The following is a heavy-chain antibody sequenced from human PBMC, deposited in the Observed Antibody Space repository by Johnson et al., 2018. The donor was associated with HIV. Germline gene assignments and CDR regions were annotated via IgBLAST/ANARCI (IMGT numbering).Heavy chain of an antibody. V-gene: IGHV3-66*04. J-gene: IGHJ3*02. Sequence: VQLVESGGGVVQPGRSLRLSCAASGFTFSSYAMHWVRQAPGKGLEWVAVIYSGGSTYYADSVKGRFTISIDNSKNTLYLQMNSLRAEDTAVYYCARPSTSHAFDIWGQGTMVTVSS. CDR3: ARPSTSHAFDI. CDR1: GFTFSSYA. CDR2: IYSGGST.